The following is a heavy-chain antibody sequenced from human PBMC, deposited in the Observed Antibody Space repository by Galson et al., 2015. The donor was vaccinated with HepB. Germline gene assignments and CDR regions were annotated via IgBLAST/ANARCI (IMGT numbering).Heavy chain of an antibody. Sequence: SETLSLTCAVYGGSFSGYYWSWIRQPPGKGLEWIGEINHSGSANYNPSLKSRVTISVDTSKNQFSLKLSSVTAADTAVYYCAGNKWIQLWLRYRAFDIWGQGTMVTVSS. J-gene: IGHJ3*02. CDR1: GGSFSGYY. CDR2: INHSGSA. D-gene: IGHD5-18*01. CDR3: AGNKWIQLWLRYRAFDI. V-gene: IGHV4-34*01.